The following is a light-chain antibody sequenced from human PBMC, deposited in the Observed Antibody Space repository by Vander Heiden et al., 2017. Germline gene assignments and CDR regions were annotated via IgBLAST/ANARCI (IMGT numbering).Light chain of an antibody. CDR1: QILLHSNGDSY. CDR3: MQALKAPVT. Sequence: DIVMAQTPLYLLVTPGEPASISCTSSQILLHSNGDSYLDWYLQKPGQSPKLLIYLGSKRASGVPERFSGSGSGTDFTLKISRVEAEDVGIYYCMQALKAPVTFGPGTKVDIK. J-gene: IGKJ3*01. V-gene: IGKV2-28*01. CDR2: LGS.